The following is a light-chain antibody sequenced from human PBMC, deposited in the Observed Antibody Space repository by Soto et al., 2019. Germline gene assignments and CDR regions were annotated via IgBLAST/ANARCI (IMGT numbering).Light chain of an antibody. CDR1: QNVKRW. CDR3: QQYNRYSWR. CDR2: EAS. J-gene: IGKJ1*01. V-gene: IGKV1-5*03. Sequence: VNMSAATLSAYVGDRVTITCRASQNVKRWLAWYQQKPGKAPSLLIYEASTLQNGVPSRFGGSGSETEFTLTINSLQPDDSATYYSQQYNRYSWRCGQGTKGDIK.